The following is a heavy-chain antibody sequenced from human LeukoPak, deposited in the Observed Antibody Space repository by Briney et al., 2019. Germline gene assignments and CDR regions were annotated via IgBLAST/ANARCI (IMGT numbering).Heavy chain of an antibody. CDR2: ISSSGSAI. J-gene: IGHJ4*02. CDR3: ARGGSLGY. Sequence: GGSLRLSCAASGFTFSSYEMNWVRQAPGKGLEWISKISSSGSAIYYADRVKGRFTISRDNAKSTLYLQMNRLRVEDTAVYYCARGGSLGYWGQGTLVTVSS. D-gene: IGHD6-19*01. CDR1: GFTFSSYE. V-gene: IGHV3-48*03.